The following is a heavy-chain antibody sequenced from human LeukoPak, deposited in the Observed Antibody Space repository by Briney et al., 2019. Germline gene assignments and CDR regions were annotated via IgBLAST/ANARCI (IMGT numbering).Heavy chain of an antibody. Sequence: GGSLRLSCAASGFTFSSYSMNWVRQAPGKGLEWVSYISSSGSTIYYADSVKGRFTISRDNAKNSLYLQMNGLRAEDTAVYYCARDRFSEVADPFDYWGQGTLVTVSS. CDR1: GFTFSSYS. D-gene: IGHD6-19*01. CDR2: ISSSGSTI. CDR3: ARDRFSEVADPFDY. V-gene: IGHV3-48*04. J-gene: IGHJ4*02.